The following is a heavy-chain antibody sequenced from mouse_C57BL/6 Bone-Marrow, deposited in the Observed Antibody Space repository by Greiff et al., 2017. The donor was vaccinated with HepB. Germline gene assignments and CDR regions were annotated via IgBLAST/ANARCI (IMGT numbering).Heavy chain of an antibody. D-gene: IGHD2-2*01. CDR1: GFTFSAFY. J-gene: IGHJ4*01. V-gene: IGHV7-1*01. CDR2: SRNKANDYTT. CDR3: ARDDGYYDAMDY. Sequence: EVMLVESGGGLVQSGRSLRLSCATSGFTFSAFYMEWVRQAPGKGLEWIAASRNKANDYTTEYSASVKGRFIVSRDTSQSILYLQMNALRAEDTAIYYCARDDGYYDAMDYWGQGTSVTVSS.